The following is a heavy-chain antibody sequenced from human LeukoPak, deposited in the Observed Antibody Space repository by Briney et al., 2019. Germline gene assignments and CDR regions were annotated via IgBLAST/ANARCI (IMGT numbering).Heavy chain of an antibody. D-gene: IGHD6-19*01. J-gene: IGHJ4*02. CDR2: IYHSGST. V-gene: IGHV4-30-2*01. CDR3: AREGSGCYRGFNYFDY. CDR1: GGSISSGGYS. Sequence: SETLSLTCAVSGGSISSGGYSWSWIRQPPGKGLEWIGYIYHSGSTYYNPSLKSRVTISVDRSKNQFSLKLSSVTAADTAVYNCAREGSGCYRGFNYFDYWGQGTLVTVSS.